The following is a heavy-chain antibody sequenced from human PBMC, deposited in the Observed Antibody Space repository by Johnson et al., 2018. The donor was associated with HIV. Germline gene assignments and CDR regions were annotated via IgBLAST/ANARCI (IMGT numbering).Heavy chain of an antibody. CDR3: ARDQRGDIIPTTYDAFDI. CDR1: GFSISNYA. D-gene: IGHD5-12*01. J-gene: IGHJ3*02. CDR2: ISNDGSFQ. Sequence: VQLVESGGGVVQPGRSLRLACVTSGFSISNYAMHWVRQAPGKGLEWVAVISNDGSFQYYTDSVKGRFTISRDNSKNTLYLQMNSLRAEDTAVYYCARDQRGDIIPTTYDAFDIWGQGTMVTVSS. V-gene: IGHV3-30*04.